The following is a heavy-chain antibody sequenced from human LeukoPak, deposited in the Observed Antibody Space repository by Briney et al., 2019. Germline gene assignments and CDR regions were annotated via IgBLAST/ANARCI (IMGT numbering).Heavy chain of an antibody. Sequence: PGGSLRLSCAASGFTFSSYWMSWVRQAPGKGLEWVAVISYDAKSNYHVDSVKGRFAISRDNAENSLYLQMNSLRDEDTAIYYCARDPYTGEYGAYYYYYMDVWGKGTTVTVSS. D-gene: IGHD1-26*01. J-gene: IGHJ6*03. V-gene: IGHV3-30*03. CDR2: ISYDAKSN. CDR3: ARDPYTGEYGAYYYYYMDV. CDR1: GFTFSSYW.